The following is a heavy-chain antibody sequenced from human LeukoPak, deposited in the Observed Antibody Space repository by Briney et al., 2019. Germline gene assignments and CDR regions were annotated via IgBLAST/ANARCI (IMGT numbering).Heavy chain of an antibody. CDR3: AKGPGTPFYFDY. V-gene: IGHV3-23*01. D-gene: IGHD1-14*01. CDR2: ITTSDGNT. J-gene: IGHJ4*02. CDR1: GFTFSSYT. Sequence: GGSLRLSCAASGFTFSSYTMSWVRQAPGKGLEWVSTITTSDGNTYYADSVKGRFSISRDNSKNTLYLQVNSLRAEDTAVYYCAKGPGTPFYFDYWGQGTLVTVSS.